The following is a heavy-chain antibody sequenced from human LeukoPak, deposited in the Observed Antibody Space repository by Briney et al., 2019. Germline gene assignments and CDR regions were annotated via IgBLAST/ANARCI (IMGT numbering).Heavy chain of an antibody. CDR3: ARDLVSIIFTYGGASGCGY. Sequence: ASVKVSCKASGYSFSNYPIHWVRQAPGQGLEWMGWINTDNGNTKSSQQFQGRVTITRDTSASTAYMELSSLRPEDTAVCYCARDLVSIIFTYGGASGCGYWGQGTLVTVSS. D-gene: IGHD3-16*01. CDR1: GYSFSNYP. CDR2: INTDNGNT. V-gene: IGHV1-3*04. J-gene: IGHJ4*02.